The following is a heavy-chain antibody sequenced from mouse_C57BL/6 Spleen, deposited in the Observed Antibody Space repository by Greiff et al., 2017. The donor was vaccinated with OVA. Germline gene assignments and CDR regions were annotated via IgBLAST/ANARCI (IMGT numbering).Heavy chain of an antibody. CDR3: ARLGDSSYYAMDY. D-gene: IGHD1-1*01. V-gene: IGHV1-64*01. CDR1: GYTFTSYW. Sequence: QVQLQQPGAELVKPGASVKLSCKASGYTFTSYWMHWVKQRPGQGLEWIGMIHPNSGSTNYNEKFKSKATLTVDKSSSTAYMQHSSLTSEDSAVYYCARLGDSSYYAMDYWGQGTSVTVSS. CDR2: IHPNSGST. J-gene: IGHJ4*01.